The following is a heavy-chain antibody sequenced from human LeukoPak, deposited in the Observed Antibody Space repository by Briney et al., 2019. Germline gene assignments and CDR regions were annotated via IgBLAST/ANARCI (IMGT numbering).Heavy chain of an antibody. D-gene: IGHD2-15*01. V-gene: IGHV1-18*01. CDR1: GCTFTSYG. J-gene: IGHJ4*02. CDR3: ARDSYCSGGSCYSESSDY. CDR2: ISAYNGNT. Sequence: GASVKVSCKASGCTFTSYGISWVRQAPGQGLEWMGWISAYNGNTNYAQKLQGRVTMTTDTSTSTAYMELRSLRSDDTAVYYCARDSYCSGGSCYSESSDYWGQGTLVTVSS.